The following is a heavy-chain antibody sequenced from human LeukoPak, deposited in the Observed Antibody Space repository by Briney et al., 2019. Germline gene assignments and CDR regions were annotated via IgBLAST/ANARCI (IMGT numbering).Heavy chain of an antibody. J-gene: IGHJ6*03. CDR3: AKALGYSNGYYYYYDMDV. CDR2: ISSVGSNE. Sequence: GRSLRLSCAASGFSFSNYQMHWVRQAPGKGLEWMAVISSVGSNEYYADSVKGRFTISRDNSKNTLYMQMNSLRAEDTAVYYCAKALGYSNGYYYYYDMDVWGKGTTVTVSS. CDR1: GFSFSNYQ. D-gene: IGHD4-11*01. V-gene: IGHV3-30-3*01.